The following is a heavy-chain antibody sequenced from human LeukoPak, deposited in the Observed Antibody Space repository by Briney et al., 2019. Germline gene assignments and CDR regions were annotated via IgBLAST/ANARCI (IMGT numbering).Heavy chain of an antibody. CDR1: GFTFSSYW. Sequence: PGGSLRLSCVASGFTFSSYWMHWVRQAPGKGLVWVSRINSDGSSTSYADSVKGRFTISRDNAKNTLYLQMNSLRAEDTAVYYCARVDRNWGLAFDIWGQGTMVTVSS. D-gene: IGHD7-27*01. CDR3: ARVDRNWGLAFDI. J-gene: IGHJ3*02. CDR2: INSDGSST. V-gene: IGHV3-74*01.